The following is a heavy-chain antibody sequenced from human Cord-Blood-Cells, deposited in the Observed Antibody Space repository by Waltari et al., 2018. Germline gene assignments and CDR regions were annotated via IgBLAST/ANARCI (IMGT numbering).Heavy chain of an antibody. V-gene: IGHV7-4-1*02. D-gene: IGHD6-6*01. CDR1: GYTFTSYD. J-gene: IGHJ3*02. CDR3: ARTLAARPGSRDAFDI. CDR2: INTNTGNP. Sequence: QVQPVQSGTEMTKPGASVKVSCKASGYTFTSYDMNWVLKDPGQGLEWMGWINTNTGNPTYAQGFTGRFVFSLDTSVSTAYLQISSLKAEDTAVYYCARTLAARPGSRDAFDIWGQGTMVTVSS.